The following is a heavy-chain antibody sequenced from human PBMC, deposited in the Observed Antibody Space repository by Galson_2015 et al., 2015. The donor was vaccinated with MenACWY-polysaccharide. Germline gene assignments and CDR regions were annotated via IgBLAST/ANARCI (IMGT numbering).Heavy chain of an antibody. Sequence: SLRLSCAASGFTVSSNYMSWVRQAAGKGLEWVSIIYSGGSTYYADSVKGRFTISRDNSKNTLYLQMNSLRAEDTAVYYCAKLRGGDWRDFDYWGQGTLVTVSS. CDR1: GFTVSSNY. D-gene: IGHD2-21*02. V-gene: IGHV3-53*01. CDR3: AKLRGGDWRDFDY. J-gene: IGHJ4*02. CDR2: IYSGGST.